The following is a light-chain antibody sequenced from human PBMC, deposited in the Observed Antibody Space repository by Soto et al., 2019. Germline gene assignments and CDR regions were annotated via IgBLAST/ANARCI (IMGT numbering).Light chain of an antibody. J-gene: IGKJ1*01. CDR3: QQYNSFSYT. CDR2: EGS. CDR1: QNIKNW. V-gene: IGKV1-5*01. Sequence: DIQMTQSPSTLSASVGDRVTITCRASQNIKNWLAWYQQRPGQAPKLLISEGSILQSGVPSKFSGSASGTEFTLTISSLQAEDFATYYCQQYNSFSYTFGQGTRVEIK.